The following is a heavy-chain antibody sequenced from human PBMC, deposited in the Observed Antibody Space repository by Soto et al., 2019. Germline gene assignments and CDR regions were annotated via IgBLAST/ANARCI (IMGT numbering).Heavy chain of an antibody. Sequence: PGGSLRLSCAASGFSFRSYSMNWLRQAPGKGLEWISSISPTSSHIYSADSVKGRFTISRDNAKKSLYLQMDSLRAEDTAVYYCGSGYYDGNDSLGWGQGNLVTVSS. D-gene: IGHD3-22*01. J-gene: IGHJ4*02. CDR2: ISPTSSHI. V-gene: IGHV3-21*01. CDR1: GFSFRSYS. CDR3: GSGYYDGNDSLG.